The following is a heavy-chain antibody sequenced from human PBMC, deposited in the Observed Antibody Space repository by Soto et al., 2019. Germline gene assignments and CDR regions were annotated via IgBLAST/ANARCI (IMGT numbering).Heavy chain of an antibody. D-gene: IGHD7-27*01. CDR1: GFTFSDYY. CDR3: ARDVDTGDPPLYDAFDI. V-gene: IGHV3-11*01. CDR2: ISSSGSTI. Sequence: GGSLRLSCAASGFTFSDYYMSWIRQAPGKGLEWVSYISSSGSTIYYADSVKGRFTISRDNAKNSLYLQMNSLRAEDTAVYYCARDVDTGDPPLYDAFDIWGQGTMVTVSS. J-gene: IGHJ3*02.